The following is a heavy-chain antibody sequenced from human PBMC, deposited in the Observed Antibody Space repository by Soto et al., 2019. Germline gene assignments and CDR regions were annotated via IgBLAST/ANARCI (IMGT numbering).Heavy chain of an antibody. CDR1: GFTFSSYS. Sequence: QVQLVESGGGVVQPGRSLRLSCAASGFTFSSYSIHWVRQAPGKGLEWVAVISYDGSYKYYADSVKGRFTISRDNSKNTLYRKMNSLRAEDTAVYYCARGAGIAVAGTSFAYWGQGTLVTVSS. D-gene: IGHD6-19*01. J-gene: IGHJ4*02. V-gene: IGHV3-30-3*01. CDR3: ARGAGIAVAGTSFAY. CDR2: ISYDGSYK.